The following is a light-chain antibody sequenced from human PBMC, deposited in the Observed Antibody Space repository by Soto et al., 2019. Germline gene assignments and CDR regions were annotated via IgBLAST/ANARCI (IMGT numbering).Light chain of an antibody. CDR3: AAWDDRLSGWV. V-gene: IGLV1-47*02. J-gene: IGLJ3*02. CDR2: SNN. CDR1: SSNIGSNY. Sequence: QSVLTQPPSASVTPGQRVTISCSGSSSNIGSNYVYWYQQLPGTTTQLLIYSNNQRPSGVPDRFSGSKSGTSASLAISELLSEDEADYYCAAWDDRLSGWVFGGGTKLSVL.